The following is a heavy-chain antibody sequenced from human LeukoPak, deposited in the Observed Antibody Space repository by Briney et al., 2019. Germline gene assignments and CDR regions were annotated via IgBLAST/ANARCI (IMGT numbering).Heavy chain of an antibody. J-gene: IGHJ6*02. V-gene: IGHV4-34*01. D-gene: IGHD6-13*01. CDR3: ARGISSWPYYYYYGMDV. CDR1: GGSFSGDY. CDR2: INHSGST. Sequence: SETLSLTCAVYGGSFSGDYWSWIRQPPGKGLEWIGEINHSGSTNYNPSLKSRVTISVDTSKNQFSLKLSSVTAADTAVYYCARGISSWPYYYYYGMDVWGQGTTVTVSS.